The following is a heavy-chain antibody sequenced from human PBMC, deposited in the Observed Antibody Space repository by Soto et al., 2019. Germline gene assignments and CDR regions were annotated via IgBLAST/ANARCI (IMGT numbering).Heavy chain of an antibody. J-gene: IGHJ6*02. Sequence: SETLSLTCTVSGGSISSYYWSWIRQPPGKGLEWIGYIYYSGSTNYNPSLKSRVTISVDTSKNQFSLKLSSVTAADTAVYYCASTPGERWILEPLVGQQPSTPYYYYGMDVWGQGTTVTVSS. CDR1: GGSISSYY. V-gene: IGHV4-59*01. CDR2: IYYSGST. CDR3: ASTPGERWILEPLVGQQPSTPYYYYGMDV. D-gene: IGHD6-13*01.